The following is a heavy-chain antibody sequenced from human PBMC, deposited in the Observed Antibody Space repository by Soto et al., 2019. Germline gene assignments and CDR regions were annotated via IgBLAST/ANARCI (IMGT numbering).Heavy chain of an antibody. CDR3: ARRDGYNSYHFEY. J-gene: IGHJ4*02. V-gene: IGHV3-23*01. CDR1: GFTFSSYA. D-gene: IGHD1-1*01. CDR2: ISGSGEDT. Sequence: GGSLRLSCAASGFTFSSYAMSWVRQAPGKGLEWVSGISGSGEDTYYADFVKGRFTISRDNSENTLDLQMTNVDPMDTGTYYCARRDGYNSYHFEYWGQGALVTVSS.